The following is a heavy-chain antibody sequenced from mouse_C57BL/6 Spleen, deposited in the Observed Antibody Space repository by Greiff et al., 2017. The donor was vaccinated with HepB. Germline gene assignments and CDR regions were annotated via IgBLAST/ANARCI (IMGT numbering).Heavy chain of an antibody. J-gene: IGHJ3*01. CDR1: GFSFNTYA. V-gene: IGHV10-1*01. CDR3: VRPALYDGYYGGFAY. CDR2: IRSKSNNYAT. Sequence: GGGLVQPKGSLKLSCAASGFSFNTYAMNWVRQAPGKGLEWVARIRSKSNNYATYYADSVKERFTISRDDSESMIYLQMNNLKTEDTAMYYWVRPALYDGYYGGFAYWGQGTLVTVSA. D-gene: IGHD2-3*01.